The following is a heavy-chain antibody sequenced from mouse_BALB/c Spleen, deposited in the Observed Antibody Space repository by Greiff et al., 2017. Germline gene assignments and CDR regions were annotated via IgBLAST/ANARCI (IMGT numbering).Heavy chain of an antibody. V-gene: IGHV6-6*02. CDR1: GFTFSNYW. D-gene: IGHD2-14*01. CDR3: TREGYRYDDYYAMDY. CDR2: IRLKSNNYAT. Sequence: EVQRVESGGGLVQPGGSMKLSCVASGFTFSNYWMNWVRQSPEKGLEWVAEIRLKSNNYATHYAESVKGRFTISRDDSKSSVYLQMNNLRAEDTGIYYCTREGYRYDDYYAMDYWGQGTSVTVSS. J-gene: IGHJ4*01.